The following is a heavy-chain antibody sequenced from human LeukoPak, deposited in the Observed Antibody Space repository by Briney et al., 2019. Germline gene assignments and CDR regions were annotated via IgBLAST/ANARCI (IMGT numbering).Heavy chain of an antibody. Sequence: SETLSLTCAVSGGSISSSNWWSWVRQPPGKGLEWIGEIYHSGSTNYNPSLKSRVTISVDKSKNQFSLKLSSVTAADTAVYYCARVKRHYYDSSGYYYYNYWGQGTLVTVSS. CDR1: GGSISSSNW. D-gene: IGHD3-22*01. J-gene: IGHJ4*02. CDR3: ARVKRHYYDSSGYYYYNY. CDR2: IYHSGST. V-gene: IGHV4-4*02.